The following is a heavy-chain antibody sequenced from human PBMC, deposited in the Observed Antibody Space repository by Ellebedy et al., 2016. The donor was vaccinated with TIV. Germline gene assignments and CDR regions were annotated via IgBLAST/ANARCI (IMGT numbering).Heavy chain of an antibody. CDR3: AKGDVVVVVAASYYFHD. Sequence: GESLKISCAASGFTFNTHTMHWVRQAPGKGLEWVAGISYDGTNIRYADDVRGRFTVSRDNSKNTLYLQLNSLRAEDTAVYYCAKGDVVVVVAASYYFHDWGQGILVAVSS. V-gene: IGHV3-30-3*01. J-gene: IGHJ4*02. CDR2: ISYDGTNI. CDR1: GFTFNTHT. D-gene: IGHD2-15*01.